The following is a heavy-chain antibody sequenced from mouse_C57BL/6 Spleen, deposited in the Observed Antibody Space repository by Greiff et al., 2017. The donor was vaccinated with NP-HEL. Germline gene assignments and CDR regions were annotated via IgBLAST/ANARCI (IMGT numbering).Heavy chain of an antibody. CDR2: IDPSDSYT. V-gene: IGHV1-69*01. J-gene: IGHJ1*03. CDR1: GYTFTSYW. CDR3: ARSATVVAYWYFDV. Sequence: VQLQQSGAELVMPGASVKLSCKASGYTFTSYWMHWVKQRPGQGLEWIGEIDPSDSYTNYNQKFKGKSTLTVDKSSSTAYMQLSSLTSEDSAVYYCARSATVVAYWYFDVWGTGTTVTVSS. D-gene: IGHD1-1*01.